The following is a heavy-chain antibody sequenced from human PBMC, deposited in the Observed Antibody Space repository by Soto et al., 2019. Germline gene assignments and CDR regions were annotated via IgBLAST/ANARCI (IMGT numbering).Heavy chain of an antibody. CDR2: ISGSSDNT. D-gene: IGHD3-22*01. V-gene: IGHV3-11*06. CDR1: GFTFSYYY. J-gene: IGHJ5*02. Sequence: GGSLRLSCAASGFTFSYYYMSWIRQAPGKGLEWLSYISGSSDNTNYADSVKGRFTISRDNAKKSLYLEMNSLRAEDTAVYYCATITMMTWGQGTLVTVSS. CDR3: ATITMMT.